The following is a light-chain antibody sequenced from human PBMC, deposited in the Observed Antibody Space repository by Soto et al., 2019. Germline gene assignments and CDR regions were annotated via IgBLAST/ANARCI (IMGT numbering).Light chain of an antibody. CDR1: SSDVGGYNY. CDR2: DVS. V-gene: IGLV2-14*01. CDR3: GSYTSSSTYV. Sequence: LTQPASVSGSPGQSITISCTGTSSDVGGYNYVSWYQQHPGKAPKLMIYDVSNRPSGVSNRFSGSKSGNTASLTISGLQAEDEADYYCGSYTSSSTYVFGTGTKVTVL. J-gene: IGLJ1*01.